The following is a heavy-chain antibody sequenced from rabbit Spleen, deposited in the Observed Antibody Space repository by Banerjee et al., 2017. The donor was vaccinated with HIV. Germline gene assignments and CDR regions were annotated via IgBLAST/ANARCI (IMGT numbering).Heavy chain of an antibody. V-gene: IGHV1S40*01. Sequence: QSLEESGGGLVKPGASLTLTCTASGVSFSSNHYMCWVRQAPGKGLEWIACIEGGSSVFSYFASWAKGRFTCSKTSSTTVTLQMTSLTAADTATYFCARDLVAVIGWNFNLWGPGTLVTVS. D-gene: IGHD1-1*01. CDR2: IEGGSSVFS. J-gene: IGHJ4*01. CDR1: GVSFSSNHY. CDR3: ARDLVAVIGWNFNL.